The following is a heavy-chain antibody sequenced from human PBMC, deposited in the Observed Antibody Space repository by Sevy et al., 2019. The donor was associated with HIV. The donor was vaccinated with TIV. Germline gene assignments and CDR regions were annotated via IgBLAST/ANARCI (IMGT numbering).Heavy chain of an antibody. Sequence: SETLSLTCTVSAGSISSGDYYWSWIRQPPGKGLEWIGYIYYSGSTYYNPSLKSRVTISVDTSKNQFSLKLSSVTAADTAVYYCARGGDIVVVVAAVAFDIWGQGTMVTVSS. CDR3: ARGGDIVVVVAAVAFDI. D-gene: IGHD2-15*01. V-gene: IGHV4-30-4*01. CDR2: IYYSGST. J-gene: IGHJ3*02. CDR1: AGSISSGDYY.